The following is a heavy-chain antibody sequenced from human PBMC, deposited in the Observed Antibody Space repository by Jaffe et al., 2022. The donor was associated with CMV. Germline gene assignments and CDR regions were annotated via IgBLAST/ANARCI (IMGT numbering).Heavy chain of an antibody. CDR1: GFTFGDYA. V-gene: IGHV3-49*05. Sequence: EVQLVESGGGLVKPGRSLRLSCTASGFTFGDYAMSWFRQAPGKGLEWVGFIRSKAYGGTTEYAASVKGRFTISRDDSKSIAYLQMNSLKTEDTAVYYCTRDTNYDFWSGYQYPPTYYGMDVWGQGTTVTVSS. CDR3: TRDTNYDFWSGYQYPPTYYGMDV. J-gene: IGHJ6*02. D-gene: IGHD3-3*01. CDR2: IRSKAYGGTT.